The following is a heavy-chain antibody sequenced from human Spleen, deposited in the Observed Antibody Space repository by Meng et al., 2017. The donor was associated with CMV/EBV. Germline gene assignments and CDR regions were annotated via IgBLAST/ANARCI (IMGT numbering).Heavy chain of an antibody. CDR2: LRYDGGDE. CDR1: GFMFSRYG. CDR3: ARAPYYFGI. D-gene: IGHD3-10*01. V-gene: IGHV3-30*02. Sequence: GGSLRLSCAASGFMFSRYGMNWVRQAPGKGLEWVAFLRYDGGDEYYADSVKGRFSISRDNSKNTLNLQMNSLRAEDTAVYYCARAPYYFGIWGQGTLVTVSS. J-gene: IGHJ4*02.